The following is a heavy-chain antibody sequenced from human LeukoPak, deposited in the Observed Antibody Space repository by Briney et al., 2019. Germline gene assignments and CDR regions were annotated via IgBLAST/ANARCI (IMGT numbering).Heavy chain of an antibody. J-gene: IGHJ4*02. V-gene: IGHV4-4*07. CDR3: AREWHHVFDY. D-gene: IGHD5-12*01. Sequence: SETLSLTCTVSGGSISSYSWSWMRQPAGKGLEWIGRIYPRESPNYNPSLKSRGIMSVDKSRTQFSLKLRSVTAADTAVYYCAREWHHVFDYWGQGNLVTVSS. CDR2: IYPRESP. CDR1: GGSISSYS.